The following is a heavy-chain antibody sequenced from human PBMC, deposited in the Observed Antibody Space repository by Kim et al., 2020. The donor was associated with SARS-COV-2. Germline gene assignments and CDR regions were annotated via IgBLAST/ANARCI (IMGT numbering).Heavy chain of an antibody. CDR3: ARASGYSRDWKDWGGMDV. J-gene: IGHJ6*02. CDR2: ISNSGST. D-gene: IGHD6-19*01. Sequence: SETLSLTCTVSGGSISGYYWSWIRQPPGKGLEWIGYISNSGSTNYNPSLKSRVTISRDTSQNQFSLRLRFVTAADTAVYYCARASGYSRDWKDWGGMDVWGQGTTVTVSS. V-gene: IGHV4-59*13. CDR1: GGSISGYY.